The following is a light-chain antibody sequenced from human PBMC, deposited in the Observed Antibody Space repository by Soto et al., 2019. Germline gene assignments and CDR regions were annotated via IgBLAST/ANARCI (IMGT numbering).Light chain of an antibody. Sequence: QSALTQPRSVSGSPGQSVTISCTGTSSDVGGYDLVSWYQQHPGKAPKLMIYDVTKRPSGVPDRFSGSRSGYTASLTISGLQAEDDADYYCCSYAGTYTFYVFGTGTKLTVL. CDR3: CSYAGTYTFYV. CDR1: SSDVGGYDL. V-gene: IGLV2-11*01. CDR2: DVT. J-gene: IGLJ1*01.